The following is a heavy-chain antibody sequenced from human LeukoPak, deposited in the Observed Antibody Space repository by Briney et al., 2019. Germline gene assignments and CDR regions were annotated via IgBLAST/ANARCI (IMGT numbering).Heavy chain of an antibody. V-gene: IGHV5-51*01. D-gene: IGHD1-26*01. CDR1: GYSFTSYW. CDR2: IYPGDSDI. CDR3: AITILYSGKAAFDI. J-gene: IGHJ3*02. Sequence: SGESLKISCKGSGYSFTSYWIGWVRQMPGKGLEWMGIIYPGDSDITYRPSFQGQVTISADKSISTAYLQWSSVKASDTAMYYCAITILYSGKAAFDIWGQGTMVTVSS.